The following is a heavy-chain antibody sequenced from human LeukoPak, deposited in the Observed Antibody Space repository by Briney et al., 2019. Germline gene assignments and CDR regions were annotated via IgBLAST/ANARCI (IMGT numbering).Heavy chain of an antibody. Sequence: GGSLRLSCAASGFTFSVAAMTWVRQAPGKGLEWVSLIGASGESTYYADSVKGRFTISRDNSKNTLSLQMNSLRVEDTAMYFCAKDIQLSTWGLGTRVTVSS. J-gene: IGHJ3*01. CDR2: IGASGEST. D-gene: IGHD5-24*01. CDR3: AKDIQLST. V-gene: IGHV3-23*01. CDR1: GFTFSVAA.